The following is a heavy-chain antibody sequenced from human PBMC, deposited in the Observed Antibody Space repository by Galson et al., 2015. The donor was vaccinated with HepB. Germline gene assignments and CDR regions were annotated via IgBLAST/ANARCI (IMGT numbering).Heavy chain of an antibody. J-gene: IGHJ4*02. CDR3: ARSFDISGYYPDFDN. CDR1: GFSLSTSGVG. D-gene: IGHD3-22*01. Sequence: PALVKPTQTLTLTCTFSGFSLSTSGVGVGWIRQPPGKALEWLALIYWDDGERYSPSLKSRLTITRDTSKNQVVLTMTNMDPVDTATYYCARSFDISGYYPDFDNWGQGTLVTVSS. CDR2: IYWDDGE. V-gene: IGHV2-5*02.